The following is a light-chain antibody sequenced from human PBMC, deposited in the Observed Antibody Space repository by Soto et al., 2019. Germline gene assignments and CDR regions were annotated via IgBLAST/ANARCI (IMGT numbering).Light chain of an antibody. CDR3: GSYAGSSTYV. Sequence: QSALTQPASVSGSPGQSITISCTGSNSDIGAYDYVSWYQQHPGKPPTLLIYEVTFRPSGVPNRFSGSKSGNTATLTISGLLTEDEADYYCGSYAGSSTYVFGTGTKLTVL. V-gene: IGLV2-14*01. J-gene: IGLJ1*01. CDR1: NSDIGAYDY. CDR2: EVT.